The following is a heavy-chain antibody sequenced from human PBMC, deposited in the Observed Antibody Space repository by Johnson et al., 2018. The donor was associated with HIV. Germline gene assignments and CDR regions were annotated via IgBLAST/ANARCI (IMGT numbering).Heavy chain of an antibody. V-gene: IGHV3-20*04. D-gene: IGHD3-10*01. CDR3: ARLVMVRGVMGAFDI. CDR1: GFTFDDYG. Sequence: VQLVESGGGVVRPGGSLRLSCAAPGFTFDDYGMSWVRQAPGKGLEWVSGINWDGGSRGYADSVKGRFTISRDNAKKYLYLQMNSLRDEYTALYYCARLVMVRGVMGAFDIWGQGTMVTVSS. J-gene: IGHJ3*02. CDR2: INWDGGSR.